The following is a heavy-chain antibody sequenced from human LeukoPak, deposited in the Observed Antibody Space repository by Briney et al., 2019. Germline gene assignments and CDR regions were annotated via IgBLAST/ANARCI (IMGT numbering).Heavy chain of an antibody. J-gene: IGHJ5*02. CDR1: GFTFSSYA. CDR2: ISGSGGST. CDR3: AKDRFADGYNWFDP. Sequence: GGSLRLSCAASGFTFSSYAMNWVRQAPGKGLEWVSVISGSGGSTYYADSVKGRFTTSRDNSKNTLYLQMNSLRAEDTAVYYCAKDRFADGYNWFDPWGQGTLVTVSS. D-gene: IGHD5-24*01. V-gene: IGHV3-23*01.